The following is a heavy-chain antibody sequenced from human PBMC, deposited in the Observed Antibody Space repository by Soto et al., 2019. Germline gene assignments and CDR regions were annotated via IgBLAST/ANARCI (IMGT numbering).Heavy chain of an antibody. D-gene: IGHD3-10*02. Sequence: EVQLVESGGGLVQPGGSLRLSCAASGFTFSSDWMHWVRQAAGKGLVWVSRINMDGSSTNYADSVKGRFTISRDNAKNTLYLQMNILRAEDTAVYYCAGGARGMYGNDFWGQGALVTVSS. CDR3: AGGARGMYGNDF. CDR1: GFTFSSDW. V-gene: IGHV3-74*01. J-gene: IGHJ4*02. CDR2: INMDGSST.